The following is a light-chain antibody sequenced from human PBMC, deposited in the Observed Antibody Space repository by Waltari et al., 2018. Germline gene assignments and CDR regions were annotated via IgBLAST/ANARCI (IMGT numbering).Light chain of an antibody. CDR2: DAS. Sequence: DIQMTQSPSTLSASVGDRVTITCRPSQSFGGSLAWFQQKPGEAPKLLIYDASTLEPGVPSRFSGSGSGTEFTLTVSSLQPDDFATYYCQQYNNFPFTFGPGTTV. J-gene: IGKJ3*01. V-gene: IGKV1-5*01. CDR3: QQYNNFPFT. CDR1: QSFGGS.